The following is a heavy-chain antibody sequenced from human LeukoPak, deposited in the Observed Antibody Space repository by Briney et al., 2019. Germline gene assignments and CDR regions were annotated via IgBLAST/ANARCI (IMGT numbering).Heavy chain of an antibody. D-gene: IGHD3-10*01. J-gene: IGHJ4*02. CDR3: AKVGLLWFGELSWDFDY. Sequence: PGGSLRLSCAASGFTFSSYAMSWVRQAPGKGLEWVPAISGSGGSTYYADSVKGRFTISRDNSKNTLYLQMNSLRAEDTAVYYCAKVGLLWFGELSWDFDYWGQGTLVTVSS. CDR2: ISGSGGST. CDR1: GFTFSSYA. V-gene: IGHV3-23*01.